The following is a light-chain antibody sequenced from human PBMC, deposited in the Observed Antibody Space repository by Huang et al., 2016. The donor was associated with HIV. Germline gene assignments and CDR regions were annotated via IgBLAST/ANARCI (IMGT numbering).Light chain of an antibody. J-gene: IGKJ2*01. CDR2: GAS. V-gene: IGKV3-20*01. Sequence: VLLTQSPGTLSLSPGESASLSCRASERVRSSYLAWYQQKPGQAPRLLIYGASSRATGIPDRFSGSGSGTVFTLSISRVESEDFAVYYCQQYGSYTFGQGTKLEMK. CDR3: QQYGSYT. CDR1: ERVRSSY.